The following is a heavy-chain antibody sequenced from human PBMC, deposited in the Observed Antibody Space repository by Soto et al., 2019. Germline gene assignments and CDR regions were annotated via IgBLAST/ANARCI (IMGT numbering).Heavy chain of an antibody. CDR2: IDPSDSYT. Sequence: GESLKISCKGSGHTFTDYWINWVRQMPGKGLEWMGRIDPSDSYTKYSPSFQGHVTISADKSISTAYLEWSSLEASDTAMYYCARARSITIFGVVGFEMDVWGQGTTVTSP. J-gene: IGHJ6*02. CDR3: ARARSITIFGVVGFEMDV. CDR1: GHTFTDYW. V-gene: IGHV5-10-1*01. D-gene: IGHD3-3*01.